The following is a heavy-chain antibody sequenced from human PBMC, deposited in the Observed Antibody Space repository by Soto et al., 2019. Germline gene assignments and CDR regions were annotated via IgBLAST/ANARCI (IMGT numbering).Heavy chain of an antibody. CDR1: GYSFTSYW. V-gene: IGHV5-51*01. CDR2: IYPGDSDI. CDR3: ARRLSTGWFFDF. Sequence: PGESLKISCKGSGYSFTSYWIGWVRQMPGKGLEWMGIIYPGDSDIRYSPSFQGQVAFSADKSISTAYLQWSGLKASDTAIYYCARRLSTGWFFDFWGQGTLVTVSS. D-gene: IGHD6-19*01. J-gene: IGHJ4*02.